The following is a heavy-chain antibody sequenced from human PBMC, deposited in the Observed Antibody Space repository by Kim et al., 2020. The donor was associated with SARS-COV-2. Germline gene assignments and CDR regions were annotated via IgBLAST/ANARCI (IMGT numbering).Heavy chain of an antibody. D-gene: IGHD6-13*01. Sequence: AQNFQGRVTMTEDKSTDTAYMELSSLRSEDTAVYYCATARQQLVPNWFDPWGQGTLVTVSS. V-gene: IGHV1-24*01. J-gene: IGHJ5*02. CDR3: ATARQQLVPNWFDP.